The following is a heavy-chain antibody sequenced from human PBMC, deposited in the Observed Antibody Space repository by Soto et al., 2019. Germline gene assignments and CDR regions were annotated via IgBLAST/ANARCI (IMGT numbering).Heavy chain of an antibody. V-gene: IGHV3-9*01. CDR1: GFTFDDYA. J-gene: IGHJ4*02. CDR3: AKDKGIAAALFDY. Sequence: GGSLRLSCAASGFTFDDYAMHWVRQAPGKGLEWVSGISWNSGSIGYADSVKGRFTISRDNAKNSLYLQMNSLRAEDTALYYCAKDKGIAAALFDYWGQGTLVTVSS. D-gene: IGHD6-13*01. CDR2: ISWNSGSI.